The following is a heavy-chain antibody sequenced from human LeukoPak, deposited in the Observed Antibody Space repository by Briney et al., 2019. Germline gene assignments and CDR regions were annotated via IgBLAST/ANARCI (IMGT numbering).Heavy chain of an antibody. Sequence: ASVKVSCKASGFTFTGYNMHWVRQAPGQGLEWMGWINPNSGGTNYAQKFQGRVSMTRDMSISTAYMELSSLRSDDTAVYYCYYRVSSGYLTWGQGTLVAVSS. V-gene: IGHV1-2*02. J-gene: IGHJ4*02. CDR3: YYRVSSGYLT. D-gene: IGHD3-22*01. CDR2: INPNSGGT. CDR1: GFTFTGYN.